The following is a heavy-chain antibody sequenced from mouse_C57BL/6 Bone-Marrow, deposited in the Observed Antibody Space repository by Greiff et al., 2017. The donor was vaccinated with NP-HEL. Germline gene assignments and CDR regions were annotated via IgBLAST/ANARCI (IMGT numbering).Heavy chain of an antibody. CDR2: IDPSDSYT. J-gene: IGHJ3*01. CDR1: GYTFTSYW. CDR3: ARESWFAY. V-gene: IGHV1-50*01. Sequence: QVQLQQPGAELVKPGASVKLSCKASGYTFTSYWMQWVKQRPGQGLEWIGEIDPSDSYTNYNQKFKGKATLTVDTSSSTAYMQLSSLTSEDSAVYDCARESWFAYWGQGTLVTVSA.